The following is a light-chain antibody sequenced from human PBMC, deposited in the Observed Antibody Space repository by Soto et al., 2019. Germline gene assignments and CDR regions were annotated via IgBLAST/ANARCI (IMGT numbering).Light chain of an antibody. Sequence: EIVLTQSPGTLSLSPGERATLSCRASQSVSSRYLAWYQQKPGQAPRLLMYDASSRASGIPDRLSGSGSETDLTLTISRLEPEGLAVYCCQHYGSSRTFGKGTKVEIK. V-gene: IGKV3-20*01. J-gene: IGKJ1*01. CDR2: DAS. CDR3: QHYGSSRT. CDR1: QSVSSRY.